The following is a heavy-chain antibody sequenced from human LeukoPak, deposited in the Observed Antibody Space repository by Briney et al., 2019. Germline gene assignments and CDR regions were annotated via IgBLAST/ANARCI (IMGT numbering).Heavy chain of an antibody. Sequence: SETLSLTCTVSGGSITSSSYYWGWIRQPPGKGLEWIGEINHTGGTNYNTSLKSRVTLSVDTSKNQFSLKLSSVTAADTAVYYCARTNPWELKYYFDYWGQGTLVTVSS. CDR2: INHTGGT. D-gene: IGHD1-7*01. J-gene: IGHJ4*02. V-gene: IGHV4-39*07. CDR3: ARTNPWELKYYFDY. CDR1: GGSITSSSYY.